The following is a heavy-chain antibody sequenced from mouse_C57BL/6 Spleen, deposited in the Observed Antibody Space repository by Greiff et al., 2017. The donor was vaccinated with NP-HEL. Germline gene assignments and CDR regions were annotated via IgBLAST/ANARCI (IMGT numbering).Heavy chain of an antibody. CDR3: ARDAFYDEGYFDV. J-gene: IGHJ1*03. Sequence: EVQLVESGGGLVQSGRSLRLSCATSGFTFSDFYMEWVRQAPGKGLEWIAASRNKANDYTTEYSASVKGRFIVSRDTSQSILYLQMNALRAEDTAIYYCARDAFYDEGYFDVWGTGTTVTVSS. CDR1: GFTFSDFY. V-gene: IGHV7-1*01. D-gene: IGHD2-3*01. CDR2: SRNKANDYTT.